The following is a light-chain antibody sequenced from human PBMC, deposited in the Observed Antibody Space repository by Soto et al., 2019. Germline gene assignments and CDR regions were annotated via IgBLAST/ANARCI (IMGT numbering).Light chain of an antibody. CDR3: QQSYTTPGT. CDR1: QTIDKY. V-gene: IGKV1-39*01. CDR2: GAS. J-gene: IGKJ1*01. Sequence: DIQMTQSPSSLPASVGDSVTITCRSSQTIDKYLSWYQHKAGQAPKLLLYGASSLHKGVPARFRGSGAGTFFTLTISSLQPEDYATYYCQQSYTTPGTFGRGTTVE.